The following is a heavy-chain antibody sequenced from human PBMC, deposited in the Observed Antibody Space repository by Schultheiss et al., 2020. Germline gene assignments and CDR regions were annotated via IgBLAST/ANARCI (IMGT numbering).Heavy chain of an antibody. CDR3: AKESAAGKGEDY. Sequence: WGSLRLSCAASGFSFSSYVMNWVRQAPGKGLEWVSAISGSGGSTYYADSVKGRFTISRDNSKNTLYLQMNSLRAEDTAVYYCAKESAAGKGEDYWGQGTLVTVSS. CDR1: GFSFSSYV. D-gene: IGHD6-13*01. CDR2: ISGSGGST. J-gene: IGHJ4*02. V-gene: IGHV3-23*01.